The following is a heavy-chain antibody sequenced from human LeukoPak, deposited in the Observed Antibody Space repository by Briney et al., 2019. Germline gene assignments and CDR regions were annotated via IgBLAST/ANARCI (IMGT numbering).Heavy chain of an antibody. Sequence: SGGSLRLSCAASGFTFSSYEMNWVRQAPGKGLEWVSYISSGSTIYYADSVKGRFTISRDNAKNSLYLQMNSLRAEDTALYYCARDSAGFLYRPDAFDIWGQGTMVTVSS. J-gene: IGHJ3*02. D-gene: IGHD2-2*02. CDR2: ISSGSTI. V-gene: IGHV3-48*03. CDR3: ARDSAGFLYRPDAFDI. CDR1: GFTFSSYE.